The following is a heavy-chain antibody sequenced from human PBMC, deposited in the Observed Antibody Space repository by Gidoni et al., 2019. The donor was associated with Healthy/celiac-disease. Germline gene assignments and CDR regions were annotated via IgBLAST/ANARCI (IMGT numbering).Heavy chain of an antibody. J-gene: IGHJ5*02. CDR1: GFTFSSYS. CDR3: ARAARLGFDP. CDR2: ISSSSSYI. D-gene: IGHD3-9*01. V-gene: IGHV3-21*01. Sequence: EVQLVESGGGLVKPGGSLRLSCAASGFTFSSYSMNWVRQAPRKGLEWVSSISSSSSYIYYADSVKGRFTISRDNAKNSLYLQMNSLRAEDTAVYYCARAARLGFDPWGQGTLVTVSS.